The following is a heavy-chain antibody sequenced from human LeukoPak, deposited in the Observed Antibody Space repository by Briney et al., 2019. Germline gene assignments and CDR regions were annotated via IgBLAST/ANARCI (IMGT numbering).Heavy chain of an antibody. CDR2: ISGGST. D-gene: IGHD1-26*01. Sequence: GGSLRLSCAASGFTFSSDAMNWVRQAPGKGLEWVSTISGGSTYYADSVKGRFTISRDNSKNTLYLQVNSLRAEDTAVYYCAKGGKWGVTPFDYWGQGTLVTVSS. CDR1: GFTFSSDA. V-gene: IGHV3-23*01. CDR3: AKGGKWGVTPFDY. J-gene: IGHJ4*02.